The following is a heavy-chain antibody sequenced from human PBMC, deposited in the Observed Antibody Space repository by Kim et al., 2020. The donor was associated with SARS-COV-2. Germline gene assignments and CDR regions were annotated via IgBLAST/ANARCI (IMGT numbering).Heavy chain of an antibody. V-gene: IGHV4-34*01. CDR1: GGSFSGYY. J-gene: IGHJ4*02. CDR3: ARGHVPGYGDYPFDY. D-gene: IGHD4-17*01. CDR2: INHSGST. Sequence: SETLSLTCAVYGGSFSGYYWSWIRQPPGKGLEWIGEINHSGSTNYNPSLKSRVTISVDTSKNQFSLKLSSVTAADTAVYYCARGHVPGYGDYPFDYWGQGTLVTVSS.